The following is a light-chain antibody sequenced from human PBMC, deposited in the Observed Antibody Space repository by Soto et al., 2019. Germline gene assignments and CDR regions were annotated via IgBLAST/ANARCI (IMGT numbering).Light chain of an antibody. J-gene: IGKJ2*02. V-gene: IGKV3-15*01. Sequence: EIVMTQPPATLSVSPGGRATLSCRASQSVSNNLAWYQQKPGQAPRLLLYGASTRATGIPARFSGSGSGTEFTLTISSLQSEDFAVYYCQQYNNWPPCTFGQGTKVDIK. CDR1: QSVSNN. CDR2: GAS. CDR3: QQYNNWPPCT.